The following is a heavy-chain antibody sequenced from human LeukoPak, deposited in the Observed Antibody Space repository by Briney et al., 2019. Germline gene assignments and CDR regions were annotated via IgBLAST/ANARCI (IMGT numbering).Heavy chain of an antibody. V-gene: IGHV4-59*12. J-gene: IGHJ4*02. CDR1: GGSISSYY. CDR2: IYYSGSI. CDR3: ARETHYYDSSGYLGY. D-gene: IGHD3-22*01. Sequence: SETLSLTCTVSGGSISSYYWSWIRQPPGKGLEWIGNIYYSGSINYNPSLKSRVTISVDTSKNQFYLKLNSVTAADTAVYYCARETHYYDSSGYLGYWGQGTLVTVSS.